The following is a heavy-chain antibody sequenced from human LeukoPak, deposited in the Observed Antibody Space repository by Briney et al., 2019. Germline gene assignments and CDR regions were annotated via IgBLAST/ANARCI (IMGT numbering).Heavy chain of an antibody. Sequence: SVKVSRKASGGTFSSYAISWVRQAPGQGLEWMGRIIPILGIANYAQKFQGRVTITADKSTSTTYMELSSLRSEDTAVYYCARSVQQLVNPFLNAFDIWGQGTMVTVSS. J-gene: IGHJ3*02. CDR1: GGTFSSYA. V-gene: IGHV1-69*04. CDR2: IIPILGIA. D-gene: IGHD6-13*01. CDR3: ARSVQQLVNPFLNAFDI.